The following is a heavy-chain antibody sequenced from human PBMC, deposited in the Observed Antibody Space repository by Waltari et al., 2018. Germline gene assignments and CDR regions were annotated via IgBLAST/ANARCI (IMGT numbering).Heavy chain of an antibody. CDR3: ARHLPGQDAFDI. V-gene: IGHV4-39*01. CDR1: GCSISSSSYY. J-gene: IGHJ3*02. CDR2: IYYSGST. Sequence: QVQLQESGPGLVKPSQTLSLTCTVSGCSISSSSYYLGGTRQPPGKGLEWIGSIYYSGSTYYNPSLKSRVTISVDTSKNQFSLKLSSVTAADTAVYYCARHLPGQDAFDIWGQGTMVTVSS.